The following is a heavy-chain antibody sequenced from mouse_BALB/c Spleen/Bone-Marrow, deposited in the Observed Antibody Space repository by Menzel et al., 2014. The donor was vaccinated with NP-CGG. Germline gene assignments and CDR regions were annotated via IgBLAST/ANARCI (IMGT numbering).Heavy chain of an antibody. CDR3: ARDDYDAIAY. CDR1: GYTFTSYW. CDR2: INPSTGHT. V-gene: IGHV1-7*01. J-gene: IGHJ3*01. D-gene: IGHD2-4*01. Sequence: VKLQESGAELAKPGASVKMSCKASGYTFTSYWMHWVKQRPGQGLEWIGYINPSTGHTEYNQKFKDKATLTAVKSSTTAYMQLRSLTSEDSAVYYCARDDYDAIAYWGQGTLVTVSA.